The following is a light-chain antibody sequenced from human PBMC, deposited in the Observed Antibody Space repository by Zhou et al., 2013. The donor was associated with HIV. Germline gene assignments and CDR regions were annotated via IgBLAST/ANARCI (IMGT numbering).Light chain of an antibody. V-gene: IGKV1-16*01. CDR2: AAS. Sequence: DIQMTQSPSSLSASVGDRVTITCRASQSIRNYLNWYQQKPGKAPKSLIYAASSLQSGVPSRFSGSGSGTEFTLTISSLQPDDFATYYCQQYNSYWTFGQGTKVEIK. J-gene: IGKJ1*01. CDR1: QSIRNY. CDR3: QQYNSYWT.